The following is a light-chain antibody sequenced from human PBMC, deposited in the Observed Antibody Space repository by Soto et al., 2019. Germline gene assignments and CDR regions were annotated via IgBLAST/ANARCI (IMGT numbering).Light chain of an antibody. CDR1: QRISNW. V-gene: IGKV1-5*03. CDR3: QQYNSYSGT. CDR2: RAS. J-gene: IGKJ3*01. Sequence: DIQMTQSPSTLSASVGDRVTITCRASQRISNWLAWYQQKPGKAPKLVIYRASTLESGVTSRFSGSGSGTELTLAISSLQPHDFATYFCQQYNSYSGTFGPGTKVDIK.